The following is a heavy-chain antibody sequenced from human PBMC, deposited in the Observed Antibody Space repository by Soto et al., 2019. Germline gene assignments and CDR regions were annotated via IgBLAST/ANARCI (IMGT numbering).Heavy chain of an antibody. V-gene: IGHV4-59*01. CDR3: ARVRYYYDSSGSGDFDY. Sequence: SETLSLTCTVSGGSISSYYWSWIRQPPGKGLEWIGYIYYSGSTNYNPSLKSRVTISVDTSKNQFSLKLSSVTAADTAVYYCARVRYYYDSSGSGDFDYWGQGTLVTVSS. J-gene: IGHJ4*02. CDR1: GGSISSYY. D-gene: IGHD3-22*01. CDR2: IYYSGST.